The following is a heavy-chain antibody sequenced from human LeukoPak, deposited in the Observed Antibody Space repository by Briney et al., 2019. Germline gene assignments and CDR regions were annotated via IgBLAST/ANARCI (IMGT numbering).Heavy chain of an antibody. V-gene: IGHV3-30*03. Sequence: GRSLRLSCAASGFTFSSYGMHWVRQAPGKGLEWVAVISYDGSNKYYADSVKGRFTISRDNAKNSLYLQMNSLRAEDTALYYCARDEYSSSFQYYYYYMDVWGKGTTVTVSS. D-gene: IGHD6-6*01. CDR1: GFTFSSYG. CDR2: ISYDGSNK. J-gene: IGHJ6*03. CDR3: ARDEYSSSFQYYYYYMDV.